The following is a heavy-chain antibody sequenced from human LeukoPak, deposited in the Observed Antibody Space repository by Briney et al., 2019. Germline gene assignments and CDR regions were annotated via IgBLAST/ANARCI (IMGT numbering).Heavy chain of an antibody. V-gene: IGHV4-59*12. CDR2: IYYSGST. CDR1: GGSISSYY. CDR3: ARVKRVAARPTIDY. Sequence: SETLSLTCTVSGGSISSYYWSWIRQPPGKGLEWIGYIYYSGSTNFNPSLKSRVTISVDTSKNQFSLKLSSVTAADTAVYYCARVKRVAARPTIDYWGQGTLVTVSS. D-gene: IGHD6-6*01. J-gene: IGHJ4*02.